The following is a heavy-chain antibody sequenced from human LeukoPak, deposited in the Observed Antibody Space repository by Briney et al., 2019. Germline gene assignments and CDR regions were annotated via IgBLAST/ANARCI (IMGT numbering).Heavy chain of an antibody. D-gene: IGHD6-13*01. CDR2: ISYDGGNK. CDR3: ARPVIAAAFDC. J-gene: IGHJ4*02. CDR1: GFTFSSYA. Sequence: GGSLRLSCAASGFTFSSYAMHWVRQAPGKGLEWVAVISYDGGNKYYADSVKGRFTISRDNSKNTLYLQMNSLRAEDTAVYYCARPVIAAAFDCWGQGTLVTVSS. V-gene: IGHV3-30*04.